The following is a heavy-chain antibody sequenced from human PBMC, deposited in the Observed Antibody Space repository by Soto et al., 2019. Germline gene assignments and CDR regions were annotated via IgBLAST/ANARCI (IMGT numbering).Heavy chain of an antibody. J-gene: IGHJ6*02. V-gene: IGHV3-21*01. CDR1: GFTFSSYS. CDR3: ARDDQYCGYDFWSGYSYYYGLYV. CDR2: ISSSSSYI. Sequence: EVQLVESGGGLVKPGGSLRLSCAASGFTFSSYSMNWVRQAPGKGLEWVSSISSSSSYIYYADSVKGRFTISRDNANNSLYLQMNSLRAEDTEVYDCARDDQYCGYDFWSGYSYYYGLYVWGQGTTVTVSS. D-gene: IGHD3-3*01.